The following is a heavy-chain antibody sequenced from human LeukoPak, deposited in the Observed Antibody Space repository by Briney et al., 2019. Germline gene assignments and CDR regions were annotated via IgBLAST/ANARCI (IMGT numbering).Heavy chain of an antibody. D-gene: IGHD3-22*01. J-gene: IGHJ3*02. CDR3: ARVLYYYDSSGYYPTPGAFDI. CDR2: IYYSGST. V-gene: IGHV4-39*07. CDR1: GGSISSSSYY. Sequence: SETPSLTCTVSGGSISSSSYYWGWIRQPPGKGLEWIGSIYYSGSTYYNPSLKSRVTISVDTSKNQFSLKLSSVTAADTAVYYCARVLYYYDSSGYYPTPGAFDIWGQGTMVTVSS.